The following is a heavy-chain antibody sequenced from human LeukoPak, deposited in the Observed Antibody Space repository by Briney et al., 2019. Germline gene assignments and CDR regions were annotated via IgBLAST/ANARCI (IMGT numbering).Heavy chain of an antibody. J-gene: IGHJ3*02. D-gene: IGHD3-16*01. Sequence: RASVKVSCKASGYTFTGSYLHWVRQAPGQGLEWMGWLNPNSGDTKDALKFQGRVTMTRDTSINTAYMELSRLSPNDRAVYYCARGRKHLGLGGGGNALDIWGQGTMVTVSS. V-gene: IGHV1-2*02. CDR2: LNPNSGDT. CDR3: ARGRKHLGLGGGGNALDI. CDR1: GYTFTGSY.